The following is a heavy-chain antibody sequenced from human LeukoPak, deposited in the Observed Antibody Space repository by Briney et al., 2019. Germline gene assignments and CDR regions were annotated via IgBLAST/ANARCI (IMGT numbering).Heavy chain of an antibody. D-gene: IGHD6-13*01. CDR2: ISSSGSTI. J-gene: IGHJ6*02. CDR1: GFTFSSYE. CDR3: AREVWAAAGTYYYYGMDV. V-gene: IGHV3-48*03. Sequence: GGSLRLSCAASGFTFSSYEMNWVRQAPGKGLEWVSYISSSGSTIYYADSVKGRFTISRDNAKNSLYLQMNSLRAEDTAVYYCAREVWAAAGTYYYYGMDVWGQGTTVTVSS.